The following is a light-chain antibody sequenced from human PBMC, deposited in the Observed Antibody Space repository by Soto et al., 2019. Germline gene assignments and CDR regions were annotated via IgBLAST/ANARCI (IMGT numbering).Light chain of an antibody. CDR3: QQYEKYST. CDR1: QAISVS. V-gene: IGKV1-5*01. J-gene: IGKJ1*01. Sequence: IQMTQSPSTLSASVGDTVTISCRASQAISVSLAWYRQKPGKAPNLLIYDASTLHEGVPSRFSGSGSGTEFTLSVTRLQPDDFATYFCQQYEKYSTFGLGTKVDVK. CDR2: DAS.